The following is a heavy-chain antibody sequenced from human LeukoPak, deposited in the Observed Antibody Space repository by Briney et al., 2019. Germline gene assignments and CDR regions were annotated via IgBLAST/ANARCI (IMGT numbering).Heavy chain of an antibody. CDR3: AREYYYDSSVRAFDY. D-gene: IGHD3-22*01. CDR1: GFTFDDYG. CDR2: INWNGGST. V-gene: IGHV3-20*04. J-gene: IGHJ4*02. Sequence: PGGSLRLSCAASGFTFDDYGMSWVRQAPGKGLEWVSGINWNGGSTGYADSVKGRFTISRDNAKNSLYLQMNSLRAEDTALYYCAREYYYDSSVRAFDYWGQGTLVTVSS.